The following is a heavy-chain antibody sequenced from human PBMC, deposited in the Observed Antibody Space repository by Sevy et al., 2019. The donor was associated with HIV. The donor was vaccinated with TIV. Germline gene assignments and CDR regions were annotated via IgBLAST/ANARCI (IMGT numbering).Heavy chain of an antibody. V-gene: IGHV3-23*01. D-gene: IGHD6-6*01. J-gene: IGHJ6*02. Sequence: GGSLRLSCAASGFTFSSYGMSWVRQAPGKGLEWVSVISDIGNTHYADSVKGRFTMSRDNSKNTLYLQMNSLRAEDTAVYYCAKCLAALPGYYYGVDVWGQGTTVTVSS. CDR2: ISDIGNT. CDR3: AKCLAALPGYYYGVDV. CDR1: GFTFSSYG.